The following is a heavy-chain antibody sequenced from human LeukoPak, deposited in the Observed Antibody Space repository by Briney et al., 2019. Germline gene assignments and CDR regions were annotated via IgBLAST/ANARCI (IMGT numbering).Heavy chain of an antibody. Sequence: GGFLRLSCAASGFTFTNYAMTWVRQAPGKGLEWVSSISASGVMTYYADSVKGRFTVSRDNANNSLYLEMNSLRAEDTAVYYCARHVSGRWELFFDSWGQGALVTVSS. CDR2: ISASGVMT. V-gene: IGHV3-23*01. CDR1: GFTFTNYA. D-gene: IGHD4-23*01. CDR3: ARHVSGRWELFFDS. J-gene: IGHJ4*02.